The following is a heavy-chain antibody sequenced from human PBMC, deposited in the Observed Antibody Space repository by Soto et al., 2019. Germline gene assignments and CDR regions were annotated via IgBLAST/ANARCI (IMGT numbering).Heavy chain of an antibody. Sequence: SETLSLTCTVSGRSISSYYWSWIRQPPGKGLEWIGYIYYSGSTNYNPSLKSRVTISVDTSKNQFSLKLSSVTAADTAVYYCARVRGSGSYYIDYWGQGTLVTVSS. V-gene: IGHV4-59*01. J-gene: IGHJ4*02. CDR3: ARVRGSGSYYIDY. D-gene: IGHD3-10*01. CDR2: IYYSGST. CDR1: GRSISSYY.